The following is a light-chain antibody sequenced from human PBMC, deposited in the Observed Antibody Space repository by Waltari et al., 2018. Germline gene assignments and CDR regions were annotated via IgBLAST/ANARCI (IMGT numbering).Light chain of an antibody. Sequence: SDELTQPSSVSVAPGQTARIPCSGDALPRQYSSCYQKKSGQAPVMVMDRDNERPSGSPERFSVSRSGTTFTLIISGVQAEDEAEYYCQSPDSSGTYVIFGGGTKLTVL. CDR1: ALPRQY. V-gene: IGLV3-25*03. J-gene: IGLJ2*01. CDR3: QSPDSSGTYVI. CDR2: RDN.